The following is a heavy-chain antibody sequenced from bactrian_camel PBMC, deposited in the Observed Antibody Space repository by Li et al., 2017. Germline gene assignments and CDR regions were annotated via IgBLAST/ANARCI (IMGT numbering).Heavy chain of an antibody. CDR3: AAEYCMLLDNHPLSDQGYSA. CDR2: IEVGGSQT. V-gene: IGHV3S54*01. CDR1: QLRYNNKC. J-gene: IGHJ6*01. Sequence: QVQLVESGGGSVQAGGSLRLSCALSQLRYNNKCVGWFRQAPGKKREGVAAIEVGGSQTYYADSVKGRFTISKDNAKNTLYLQMNSLKPEDTAMYYCAAEYCMLLDNHPLSDQGYSAWGRGTQVTVS. D-gene: IGHD1*01.